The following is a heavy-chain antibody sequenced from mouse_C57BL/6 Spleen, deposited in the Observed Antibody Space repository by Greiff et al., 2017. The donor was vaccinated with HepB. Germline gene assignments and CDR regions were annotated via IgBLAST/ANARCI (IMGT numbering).Heavy chain of an antibody. D-gene: IGHD1-1*01. Sequence: EVQLQESGGGLVKPGGSLKLSCAASGFTFSSYAMSWVRQTPEKRLEWVATISDGGSYTYYPDNVKGRFTISRDNAKNNLYLQMSHLKSEDTAMYYCAREIASHYYAMDYWGQGTSVTVSS. CDR1: GFTFSSYA. CDR2: ISDGGSYT. J-gene: IGHJ4*01. V-gene: IGHV5-4*01. CDR3: AREIASHYYAMDY.